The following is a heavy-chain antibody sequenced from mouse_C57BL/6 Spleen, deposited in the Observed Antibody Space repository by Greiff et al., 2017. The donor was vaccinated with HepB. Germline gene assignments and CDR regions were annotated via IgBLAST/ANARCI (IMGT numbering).Heavy chain of an antibody. V-gene: IGHV5-12*01. Sequence: EVKLVESGGGLVQPGGSLKLSCAASGFTFSDYYMYWVRQTPEKRLEWVAYISNGGGSTYYPDTVKGRFTISRDNAKNTLYLQMSRLKSEDTAMYCCARHRVRYAMDYWGQGTSVTVSS. D-gene: IGHD2-14*01. J-gene: IGHJ4*01. CDR3: ARHRVRYAMDY. CDR2: ISNGGGST. CDR1: GFTFSDYY.